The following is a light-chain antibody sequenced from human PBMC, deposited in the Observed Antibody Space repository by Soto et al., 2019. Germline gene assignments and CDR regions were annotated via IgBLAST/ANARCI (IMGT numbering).Light chain of an antibody. V-gene: IGKV3-20*01. Sequence: ENGLTQSPGTPPLSPGERATLSCRASQSVSSSYLAWYQQKPGQAPRLLIYGASNRATGIPDRFSGSGSGTDFTLTISRLEPEDFAVYYCQQYGSSPRTFGQGTKVEIK. CDR2: GAS. J-gene: IGKJ1*01. CDR3: QQYGSSPRT. CDR1: QSVSSSY.